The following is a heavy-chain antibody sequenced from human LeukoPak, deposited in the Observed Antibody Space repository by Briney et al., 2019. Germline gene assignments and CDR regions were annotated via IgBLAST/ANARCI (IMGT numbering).Heavy chain of an antibody. J-gene: IGHJ4*02. V-gene: IGHV4-39*07. CDR2: IYNSGST. D-gene: IGHD2-15*01. Sequence: SETLSLTCSVSGGSISSSSYYWGWIRQPPGKGLEWIGSIYNSGSTYNNPSLKSRATISVDTSKNQFSLKLSSVTAADTAVYYCARRLTIRPIFTVVAATYFDYWGQGTLVTVSS. CDR3: ARRLTIRPIFTVVAATYFDY. CDR1: GGSISSSSYY.